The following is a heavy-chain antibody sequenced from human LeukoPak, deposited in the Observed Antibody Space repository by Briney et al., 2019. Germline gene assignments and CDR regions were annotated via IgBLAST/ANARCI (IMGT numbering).Heavy chain of an antibody. CDR2: IYYSGST. CDR1: GGSISSGGYY. J-gene: IGHJ4*02. Sequence: SETLSLTCTVSGGSISSGGYYWSWLRQHPGKGLEWNGYIYYSGSTYYNPSLKGRVTISVDTSKNQFSLKLSPVTAADTAVYYCARQGIAATSGGGSFDYWGQGTLVTVSS. CDR3: ARQGIAATSGGGSFDY. V-gene: IGHV4-31*03. D-gene: IGHD6-25*01.